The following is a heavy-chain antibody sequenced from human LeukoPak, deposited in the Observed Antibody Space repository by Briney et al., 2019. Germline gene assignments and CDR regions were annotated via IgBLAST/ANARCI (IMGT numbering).Heavy chain of an antibody. CDR3: ARHPYSSGWDFDY. Sequence: PSETLSLTCTVSGGSISSYYWSWIRQPPGKGLEWIGYIYYSGSTNYNPSLKSRVTISVDTSKNQFSLKLSSVTAADTAVYYCARHPYSSGWDFDYWGQGTLVTVSS. CDR1: GGSISSYY. CDR2: IYYSGST. J-gene: IGHJ4*02. D-gene: IGHD6-19*01. V-gene: IGHV4-59*08.